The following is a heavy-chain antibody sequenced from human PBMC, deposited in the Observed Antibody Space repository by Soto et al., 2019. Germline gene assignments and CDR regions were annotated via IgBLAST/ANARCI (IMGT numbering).Heavy chain of an antibody. CDR2: ITPMFGAP. CDR1: GGPFSSYA. J-gene: IGHJ5*02. CDR3: ARVVTGRRFEP. V-gene: IGHV1-69*06. Sequence: QVQLVQSGAEVKKPGSSVKVSCTASGGPFSSYAINWVRQAPGQGLEWMGVITPMFGAPHYAPNFKGIITSIADRSTNTGYRELSSLTSWDTAVYFWARVVTGRRFEPWGQGTLVTASS. D-gene: IGHD1-26*01.